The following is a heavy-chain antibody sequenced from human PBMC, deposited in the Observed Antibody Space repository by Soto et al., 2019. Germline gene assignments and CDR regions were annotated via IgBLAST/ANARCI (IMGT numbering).Heavy chain of an antibody. CDR1: GGTSSGYY. CDR3: ARGPGYYGSGSILY. Sequence: SETLSLTCAVYGGTSSGYYLSWIRQPPGKGLEWIGEINHSGSTNYNPSLKSRVTISVDTSKNQFSLKLSSVTAADTAVYYCARGPGYYGSGSILYWGQGTLVTVSS. CDR2: INHSGST. D-gene: IGHD3-10*01. V-gene: IGHV4-34*01. J-gene: IGHJ4*02.